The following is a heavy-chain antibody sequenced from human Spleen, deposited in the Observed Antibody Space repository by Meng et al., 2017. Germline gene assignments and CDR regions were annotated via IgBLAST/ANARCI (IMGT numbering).Heavy chain of an antibody. D-gene: IGHD4-11*01. CDR3: ARGPTTMAHDFDY. Sequence: SETLSLTCAVYGGSFSGYYWGWIRQPPGKGLEWIGSIYHSGSTNYNPSLESRATISVDTSQNNLSLKLSSVTAADSAVYYCARGPTTMAHDFDYWGQGTLVTVSS. V-gene: IGHV4-34*01. J-gene: IGHJ4*02. CDR1: GGSFSGYY. CDR2: IYHSGST.